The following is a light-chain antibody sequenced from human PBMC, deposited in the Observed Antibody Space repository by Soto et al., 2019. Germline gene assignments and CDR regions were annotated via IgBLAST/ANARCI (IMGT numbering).Light chain of an antibody. CDR3: QQYGSSPLT. V-gene: IGKV3-20*01. CDR1: QSVSSSY. Sequence: EIVLTQSPDTLSLSPGERATLSCRASQSVSSSYLAWYQQKPGQAPGLLIYGASSRATGIPDRFSGSGSGTDFTLTISRLEPEDFAVYYCQQYGSSPLTFGGGTKVEIK. CDR2: GAS. J-gene: IGKJ4*01.